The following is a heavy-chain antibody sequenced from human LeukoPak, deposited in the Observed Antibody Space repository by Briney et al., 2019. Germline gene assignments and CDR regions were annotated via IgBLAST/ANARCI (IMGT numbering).Heavy chain of an antibody. Sequence: SETLSLTCTVSGGSVSSDSYYWTWIRQPPGKGLEWIGYVYYSGRTNYNPTLKNRVTISVDTSKNQFSLRLNSVTAADTALYYCVRETATSYYDSAGYYRQTEVFDVWGQGTKVTVSS. CDR1: GGSVSSDSYY. J-gene: IGHJ3*01. D-gene: IGHD3-22*01. V-gene: IGHV4-61*01. CDR2: VYYSGRT. CDR3: VRETATSYYDSAGYYRQTEVFDV.